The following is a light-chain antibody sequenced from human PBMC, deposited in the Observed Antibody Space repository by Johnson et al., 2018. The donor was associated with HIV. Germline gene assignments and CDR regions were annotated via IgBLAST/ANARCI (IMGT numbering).Light chain of an antibody. CDR2: EIN. CDR1: SSNIGNNY. J-gene: IGLJ1*01. CDR3: GAWDSSLSAYV. Sequence: HSVLTQPPSVSAAPGQKVTISCSGSSSNIGNNYVSWYQQLPGTAPKLLIYEINKRPSGVPDRFSGSKSGTSASLDITGLQTGDEADYYCGAWDSSLSAYVFATETKVTVL. V-gene: IGLV1-51*02.